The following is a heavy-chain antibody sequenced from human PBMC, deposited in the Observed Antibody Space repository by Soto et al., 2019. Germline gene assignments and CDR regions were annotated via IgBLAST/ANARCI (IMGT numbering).Heavy chain of an antibody. J-gene: IGHJ5*02. CDR3: ARLINWFDP. V-gene: IGHV4-30-2*02. D-gene: IGHD2-21*01. CDR2: IYHSGST. Sequence: SETLSLTCAVSGGSIGSGGYSWSWIRQPPGKGLEWIGYIYHSGSTYYNPSLKSRVTISVDRSKNQFSLKLSSVTAADTAVYYCARLINWFDPWGQGTLVTVSP. CDR1: GGSIGSGGYS.